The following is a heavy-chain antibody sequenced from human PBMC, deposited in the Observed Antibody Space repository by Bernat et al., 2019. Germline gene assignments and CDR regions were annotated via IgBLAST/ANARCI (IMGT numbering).Heavy chain of an antibody. CDR3: TGGLGGNGNYYYSMDV. Sequence: EVQLLESGGGLVQPGGSLRLSCAASGFTFSSYAMTWVRQAPGKGLEWVSGIGASGGSKYYAESVKGRFTISRDNSKKTLYLQKNSQRAEETSVYYCTGGLGGNGNYYYSMDVWGKGTSVTVSS. CDR1: GFTFSSYA. V-gene: IGHV3-23*01. J-gene: IGHJ6*03. CDR2: IGASGGSK.